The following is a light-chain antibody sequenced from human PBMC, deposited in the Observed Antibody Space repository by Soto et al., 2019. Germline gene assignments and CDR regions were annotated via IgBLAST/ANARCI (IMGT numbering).Light chain of an antibody. J-gene: IGKJ1*01. CDR2: KAS. CDR1: QSIGDL. V-gene: IGKV1-5*03. CDR3: QDSNVYSWT. Sequence: DIQMPQYNYTLSASVEDRVTITCLASQSIGDLLAWYQQKPGEAPKVLIYKASYLESGVPSRFSGSGSGTEFTLTIGSLQPDDFATYYCQDSNVYSWTFCQGTKVDIK.